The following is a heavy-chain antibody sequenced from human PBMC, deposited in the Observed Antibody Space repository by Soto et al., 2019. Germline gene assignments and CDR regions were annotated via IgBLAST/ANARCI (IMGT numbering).Heavy chain of an antibody. CDR1: GFTFSSYA. D-gene: IGHD4-17*01. V-gene: IGHV3-23*01. CDR2: ISGSGGST. CDR3: VKDLHSDYAARYYFDY. Sequence: PGGSLRLSCAASGFTFSSYAMSWVRQAPGKGLEWVSAISGSGGSTYYADSVKGRFTISRDNSKNTLYLQMSSLRVEDTAVYYCVKDLHSDYAARYYFDYWGQGT. J-gene: IGHJ4*02.